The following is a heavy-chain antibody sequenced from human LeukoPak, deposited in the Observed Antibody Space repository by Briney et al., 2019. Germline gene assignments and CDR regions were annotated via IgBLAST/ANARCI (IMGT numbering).Heavy chain of an antibody. D-gene: IGHD2-2*01. CDR3: ARVMPRYCSSTSCSLAWFDP. Sequence: GASVKVSCKASGYTFTSYGISWVRQAPGQGLEWMGWISAYNGNTNYAQKLQGRVTMTTDTSTSTAYMELRSLRSDDTAVCYCARVMPRYCSSTSCSLAWFDPWGQGTLVTVSS. J-gene: IGHJ5*02. V-gene: IGHV1-18*01. CDR1: GYTFTSYG. CDR2: ISAYNGNT.